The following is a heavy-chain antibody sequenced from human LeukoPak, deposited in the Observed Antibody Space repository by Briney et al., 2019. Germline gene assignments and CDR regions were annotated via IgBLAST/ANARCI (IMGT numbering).Heavy chain of an antibody. Sequence: GGSLRLSCAASGFSFSIYSMNWVRQAPGKGLEWVSSISSSSSYIYYEDSVKGRFTISRDNAKNSLYLQMNSLRAEDTAVYYCARVVVPAASDYWGQGTLVTVSS. V-gene: IGHV3-21*01. D-gene: IGHD2-2*01. CDR2: ISSSSSYI. CDR1: GFSFSIYS. CDR3: ARVVVPAASDY. J-gene: IGHJ4*02.